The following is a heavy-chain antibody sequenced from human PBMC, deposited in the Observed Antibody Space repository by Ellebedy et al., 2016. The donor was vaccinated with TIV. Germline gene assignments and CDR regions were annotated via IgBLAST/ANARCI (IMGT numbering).Heavy chain of an antibody. D-gene: IGHD3-3*01. CDR3: AKDFRFLEWLGWFDP. CDR2: ISWNSGSI. CDR1: GFTFDDYA. V-gene: IGHV3-9*01. J-gene: IGHJ5*02. Sequence: GGSLRLXXAASGFTFDDYAMHWVRQAPGKGLEWVSGISWNSGSIGYADSVKGRFTISRDNAKNSLYLQMNSLRAEDTALYYCAKDFRFLEWLGWFDPWGQGTLVTVSS.